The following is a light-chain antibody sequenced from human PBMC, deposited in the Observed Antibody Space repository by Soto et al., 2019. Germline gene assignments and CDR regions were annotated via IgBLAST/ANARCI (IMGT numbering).Light chain of an antibody. V-gene: IGKV2-30*02. J-gene: IGKJ2*01. CDR3: MQGTHWPWT. CDR2: EVS. Sequence: EVVMTQSPLSLPVTLGQPASISCRSSQSVVHRNGDTYLTWFQQRPGHSPRRLIYEVSKRDSGVADRFSGSGSGTDFTLKISRVEAEDVGVYYCMQGTHWPWTFGQGTRLEIK. CDR1: QSVVHRNGDTY.